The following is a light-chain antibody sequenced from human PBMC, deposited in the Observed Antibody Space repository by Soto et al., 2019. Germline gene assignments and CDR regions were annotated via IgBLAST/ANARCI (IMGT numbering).Light chain of an antibody. Sequence: DIVMTQSPDSLPVSLGERATINCKSSQSVLYXSNNKNYLAWYQQKPGQSPKLLIYWSSTRESGVPDRFSGSGSGTDFTLTISSLQAEDVAVYYCQQYYSNPRTFGQGTKVDIK. CDR2: WSS. CDR3: QQYYSNPRT. CDR1: QSVLYXSNNKNY. J-gene: IGKJ1*01. V-gene: IGKV4-1*01.